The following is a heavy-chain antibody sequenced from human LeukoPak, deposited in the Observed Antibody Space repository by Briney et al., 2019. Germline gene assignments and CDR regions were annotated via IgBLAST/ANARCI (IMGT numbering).Heavy chain of an antibody. CDR3: ARIPRSGSYLRAENDDWFDP. CDR1: GFSLSNARMG. CDR2: IFSNDEK. J-gene: IGHJ5*02. Sequence: ESGPVLVKPTETLTLTCTVSGFSLSNARMGVSWIRQPPGKALEWLAHIFSNDEKSYSTSLKSRLTISKDTSKSQVVLTMTNMDPVDTATYYCARIPRSGSYLRAENDDWFDPWGQGTLVTVSS. D-gene: IGHD3-10*01. V-gene: IGHV2-26*01.